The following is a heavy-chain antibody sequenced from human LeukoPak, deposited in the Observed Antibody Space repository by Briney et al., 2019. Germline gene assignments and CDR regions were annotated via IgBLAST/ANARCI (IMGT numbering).Heavy chain of an antibody. CDR3: ARVQHGSGSYSFDY. CDR1: GFTFSDHY. J-gene: IGHJ4*02. Sequence: GGSLRLSCAASGFTFSDHYMDWVRQAPGKGLEWVGRIRKRANSYTTEYAASVKGRFTISRDDSKNSLFLQMNSLKTEDTALYYCARVQHGSGSYSFDYWGQGAQVTVSS. D-gene: IGHD3-10*01. CDR2: IRKRANSYTT. V-gene: IGHV3-72*01.